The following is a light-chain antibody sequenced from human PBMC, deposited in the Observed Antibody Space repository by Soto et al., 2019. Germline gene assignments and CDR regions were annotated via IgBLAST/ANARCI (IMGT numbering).Light chain of an antibody. CDR3: ATWDDSLKGV. CDR2: TNN. V-gene: IGLV1-44*01. J-gene: IGLJ1*01. CDR1: TSNIGSHS. Sequence: QSVLTQPPSASGTPGQRVTISCSGSTSNIGSHSVNWYQHVPGTAPKLLITTNNQRPSGVPDRFSDFKSGSSASLVISDLQSDDEADYYCATWDDSLKGVFGTGTKVTVL.